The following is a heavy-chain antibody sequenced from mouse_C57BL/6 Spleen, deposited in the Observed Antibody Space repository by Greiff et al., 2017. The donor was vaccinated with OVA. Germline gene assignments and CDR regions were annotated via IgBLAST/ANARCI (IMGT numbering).Heavy chain of an antibody. D-gene: IGHD1-3*01. CDR3: ARALSSYYFDY. CDR2: ISDGGSYT. CDR1: GFTFSSYA. V-gene: IGHV5-4*03. Sequence: EVKLVESGGGLVKPGGSLKLSCAASGFTFSSYAMSWVRQTPEKRLEWVATISDGGSYTYYPDNVKGRFTISRDNAKNNLYLQMSHLKSEDTAMYYCARALSSYYFDYWGQGTTLTVSS. J-gene: IGHJ2*01.